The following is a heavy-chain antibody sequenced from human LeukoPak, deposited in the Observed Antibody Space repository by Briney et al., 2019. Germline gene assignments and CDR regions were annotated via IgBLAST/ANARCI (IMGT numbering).Heavy chain of an antibody. V-gene: IGHV4-4*07. D-gene: IGHD1-26*01. J-gene: IGHJ4*02. CDR1: GGSISSYY. Sequence: SETLSLTCTVSGGSISSYYWSWIRQPAGKGLEWIGRIYTSGSTNYNPSLKSRVTMSVDTSKNQFSLKLSSVTAADTAVYYCARGGIVGAITYFDYWGQGTLVTVSS. CDR2: IYTSGST. CDR3: ARGGIVGAITYFDY.